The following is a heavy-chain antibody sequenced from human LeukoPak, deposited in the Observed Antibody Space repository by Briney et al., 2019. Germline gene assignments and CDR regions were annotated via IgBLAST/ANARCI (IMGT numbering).Heavy chain of an antibody. CDR3: TTYCIITSCPRTYFQH. CDR2: IKSKTDGGTT. V-gene: IGHV3-15*01. J-gene: IGHJ1*01. Sequence: PGGSLRLSCAASGFTFSSYEMNWVRQAPGKGLEWVGRIKSKTDGGTTDYAAPVKGRFTISRDDSKNTLYLQMNSLKTEDTAVYYCTTYCIITSCPRTYFQHWGQGTLVTVSS. D-gene: IGHD2-2*01. CDR1: GFTFSSYE.